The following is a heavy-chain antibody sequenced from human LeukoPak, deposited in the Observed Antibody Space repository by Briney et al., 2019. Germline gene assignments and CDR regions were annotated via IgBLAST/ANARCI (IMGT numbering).Heavy chain of an antibody. CDR3: ASQFGSGVKYCSSTSCPHYYYYMDV. Sequence: SVKVSCKASGGTFSSYAISWVRQAPGQGREWMGGVIPIFGTANYAQKFQGRVTITTDESTSTAYMELSSLRSEDTAVYYCASQFGSGVKYCSSTSCPHYYYYMDVWGKGTTVTVSS. CDR1: GGTFSSYA. V-gene: IGHV1-69*05. CDR2: VIPIFGTA. J-gene: IGHJ6*03. D-gene: IGHD2-2*01.